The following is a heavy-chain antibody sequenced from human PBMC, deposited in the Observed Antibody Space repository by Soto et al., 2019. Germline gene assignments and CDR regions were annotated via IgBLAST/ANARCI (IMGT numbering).Heavy chain of an antibody. V-gene: IGHV4-30-4*01. CDR3: AREGRDWNYWRWFDP. Sequence: SETLSLTCTVSGGSISSGDYYWSWIRQPPGKGLEWIGYIYYSGSTYYNPSLKSRVTISVDTSKNQFSLKLSSVTAADTAVYYCAREGRDWNYWRWFDPWGQGTLVTVSS. CDR1: GGSISSGDYY. J-gene: IGHJ5*02. CDR2: IYYSGST. D-gene: IGHD1-7*01.